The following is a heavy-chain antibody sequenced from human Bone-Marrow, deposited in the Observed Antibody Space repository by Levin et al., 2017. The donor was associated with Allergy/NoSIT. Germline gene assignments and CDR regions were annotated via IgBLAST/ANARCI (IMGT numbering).Heavy chain of an antibody. Sequence: PGESLKISCAASEFTVGNNYMTWVRQAPGKGLEWVSVIYSGGTTYYADSVKGRFTVSRDTSKNRLYLQMNRLRVEDTAVYYCARGGLIMGRGIMAPFDYWGQGTLVTVSS. V-gene: IGHV3-53*01. CDR3: ARGGLIMGRGIMAPFDY. D-gene: IGHD3-10*01. CDR2: IYSGGTT. J-gene: IGHJ4*02. CDR1: EFTVGNNY.